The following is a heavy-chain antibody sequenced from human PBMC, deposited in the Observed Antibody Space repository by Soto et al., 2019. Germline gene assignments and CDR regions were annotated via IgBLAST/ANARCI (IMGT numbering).Heavy chain of an antibody. CDR3: AKDKGSYYDSSGYHDAFDI. D-gene: IGHD3-22*01. Sequence: EVQLLESGGGLVQPGGSLRLSCAASGFTFSSYAMSWVRQAPGKGLEWVSASSGSGGSTYYADSVKGRFTISRDNSKNTLYLQMNSLRAEDTAVYYCAKDKGSYYDSSGYHDAFDIWGQGTMVTVSS. CDR1: GFTFSSYA. J-gene: IGHJ3*02. V-gene: IGHV3-23*01. CDR2: SSGSGGST.